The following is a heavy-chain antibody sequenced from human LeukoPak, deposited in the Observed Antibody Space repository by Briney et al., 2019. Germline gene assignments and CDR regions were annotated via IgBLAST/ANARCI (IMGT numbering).Heavy chain of an antibody. CDR1: GGSISSGGYY. D-gene: IGHD3-16*02. CDR2: IYYSGST. V-gene: IGHV4-31*03. CDR3: ARWGVELSQFDY. J-gene: IGHJ4*02. Sequence: SETLSLTCTVSGGSISSGGYYWSWIRQHPGKGLEWIGYIYYSGSTYYNPSLKSRVTISVDTSKNQFSLKLSSVTAADTAVYYCARWGVELSQFDYWGQGTLVTVSS.